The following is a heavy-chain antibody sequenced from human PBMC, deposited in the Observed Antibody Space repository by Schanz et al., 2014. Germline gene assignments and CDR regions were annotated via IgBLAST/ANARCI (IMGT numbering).Heavy chain of an antibody. CDR1: GYTFTSYY. Sequence: QVQLVQSGGEVKKPGASVKVSCKASGYTFTSYYIHWFRQAPGQGLEWMGLINPSVGNTNYAQKFRGRVTMTRDTSTSTVYMELSSLRSEDTAVYFCARGPSTGAFDIWGQGTIVTVSS. CDR2: INPSVGNT. V-gene: IGHV1-46*03. J-gene: IGHJ3*02. CDR3: ARGPSTGAFDI.